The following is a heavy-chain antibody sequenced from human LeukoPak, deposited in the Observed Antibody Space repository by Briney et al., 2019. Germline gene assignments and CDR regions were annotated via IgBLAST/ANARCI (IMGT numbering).Heavy chain of an antibody. Sequence: GGSLRLSCAASGFTFSSYSMNWVRQAPGKGLEWVSYISSSSSTIYYADSVKGRFTISRDNAKNSLYLQMNSLRAEDTAVYYCARLVTTSDCGQGTLVTVSS. CDR3: ARLVTTSD. CDR1: GFTFSSYS. J-gene: IGHJ4*02. V-gene: IGHV3-48*01. D-gene: IGHD4-17*01. CDR2: ISSSSSTI.